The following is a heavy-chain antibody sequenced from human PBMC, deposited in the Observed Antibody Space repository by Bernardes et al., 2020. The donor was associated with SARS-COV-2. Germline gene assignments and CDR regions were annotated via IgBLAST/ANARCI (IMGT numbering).Heavy chain of an antibody. D-gene: IGHD3-16*01. CDR3: VRDLAGAWGS. Sequence: GGSLRVSCAASGFPLSNYWVHWVRTTPGGGLVWVARLNEHGGTPTNPDSVQGRFSISRDNAKNTLYLQMSYLRAEDTAVYYCVRDLAGAWGSWGQGTLVTVSS. J-gene: IGHJ4*02. V-gene: IGHV3-74*03. CDR1: GFPLSNYW. CDR2: LNEHGGTP.